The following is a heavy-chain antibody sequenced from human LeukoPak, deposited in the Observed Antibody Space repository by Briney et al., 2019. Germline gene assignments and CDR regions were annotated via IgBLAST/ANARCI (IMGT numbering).Heavy chain of an antibody. CDR1: GGSITSYY. CDR3: ARPKYSSVYDAFDI. Sequence: KTSETLSLTCTVSGGSITSYYWSWIRQPPGKGLEWIGYINYSGSTNYNPSLKSRVIISVDTSKNQVSLKLSSVTAADTAVYYCARPKYSSVYDAFDIGGQGSRVTVSS. V-gene: IGHV4-59*08. J-gene: IGHJ3*02. CDR2: INYSGST. D-gene: IGHD6-19*01.